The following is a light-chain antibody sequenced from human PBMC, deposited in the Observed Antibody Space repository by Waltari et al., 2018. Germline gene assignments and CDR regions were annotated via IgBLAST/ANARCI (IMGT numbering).Light chain of an antibody. CDR1: QRVGRS. Sequence: IVLTQSPGTLSLSPGDRATLSCRASQRVGRSLAWYQQIPGQAPRLLIYDASSRATGIPDRFGGSGSGTDFSLTISRLEPEDFAVYYCQKYVNLPATFGQGTKVEIK. J-gene: IGKJ1*01. V-gene: IGKV3-20*01. CDR3: QKYVNLPAT. CDR2: DAS.